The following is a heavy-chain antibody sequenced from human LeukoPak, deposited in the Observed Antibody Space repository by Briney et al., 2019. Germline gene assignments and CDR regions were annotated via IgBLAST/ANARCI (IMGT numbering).Heavy chain of an antibody. D-gene: IGHD3-22*01. V-gene: IGHV1-18*01. CDR1: GYTFTSYG. CDR2: ISAYNGNT. J-gene: IGHJ3*02. CDR3: ARDGTTMIVVYAFDI. Sequence: ASVKVSCKASGYTFTSYGISWVRQAPGQGLEWMGWISAYNGNTNYAQKLQSRVTVTTDTSTSTAYMELRSLRSDDTAVYYCARDGTTMIVVYAFDIWGQGTMVTVSS.